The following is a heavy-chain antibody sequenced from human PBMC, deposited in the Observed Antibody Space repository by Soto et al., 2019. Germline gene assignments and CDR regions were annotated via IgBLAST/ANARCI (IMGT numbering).Heavy chain of an antibody. CDR1: GGSFRSYS. Sequence: TSENLSLTCKVSGGSFRSYSWSWIRQPPGKGLEWIGYMYYIGSTDYNPSLKSRVTILVDTSKNQFSLRLRSVTAADTAVYYCARDSHNYDDWGQG. V-gene: IGHV4-59*01. CDR3: ARDSHNYDD. CDR2: MYYIGST. J-gene: IGHJ4*02.